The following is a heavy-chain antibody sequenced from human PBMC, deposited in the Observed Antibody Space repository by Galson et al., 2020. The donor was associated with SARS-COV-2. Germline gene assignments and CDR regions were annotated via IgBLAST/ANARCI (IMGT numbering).Heavy chain of an antibody. Sequence: ASVKVSCKVSGYTLTELSMHWVRQAPGKGLEWMGGFDPEDGETIYAQKFQGRVTMTEDTSTDTAYMELSSLRSEDTAVYYCATAPAFLVRSNHWCDPWGQGTLVTVSS. J-gene: IGHJ5*02. CDR1: GYTLTELS. CDR2: FDPEDGET. V-gene: IGHV1-24*01. CDR3: ATAPAFLVRSNHWCDP.